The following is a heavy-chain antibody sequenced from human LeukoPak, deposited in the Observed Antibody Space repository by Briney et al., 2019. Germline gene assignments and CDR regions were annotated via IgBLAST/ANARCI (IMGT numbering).Heavy chain of an antibody. CDR2: IKQDGSEK. J-gene: IGHJ3*02. CDR3: AGGSGSYMGDAFGI. Sequence: PGGSLRLSCAASGFTFSSYWMSWVRQAPGKGLEWVANIKQDGSEKYYVDSVKGRFTISRDNAKNSLYLQMNSLRAEGTAVYYCAGGSGSYMGDAFGIWGQGTMVTVSS. D-gene: IGHD1-26*01. V-gene: IGHV3-7*01. CDR1: GFTFSSYW.